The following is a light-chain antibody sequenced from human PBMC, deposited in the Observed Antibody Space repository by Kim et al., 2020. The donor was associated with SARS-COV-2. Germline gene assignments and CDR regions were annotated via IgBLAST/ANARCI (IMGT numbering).Light chain of an antibody. CDR3: QQSYSTPPG. Sequence: DIQMTQSPSSLSASVGDRVTITCRASQSISSYLNWYQQKPGKAPKLLIYAASSLQSGVPSRFSGSGSGTDFTLTISSLQPEDFATYYCQQSYSTPPGFGQETKLEI. CDR2: AAS. V-gene: IGKV1-39*01. CDR1: QSISSY. J-gene: IGKJ2*03.